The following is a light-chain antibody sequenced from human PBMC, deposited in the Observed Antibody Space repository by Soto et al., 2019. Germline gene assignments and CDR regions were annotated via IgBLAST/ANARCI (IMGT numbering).Light chain of an antibody. CDR2: GAS. CDR3: QQYGSSLRT. Sequence: EIVLTQSPGTLSLSPGERATLPCRASQSVYSNYLAWYQQKPGQAPKLLIYGASSRATGIPDRFSGSGSGTDFTLTISRLEPEDFAVYFCQQYGSSLRTFGQGTNLEIK. CDR1: QSVYSNY. V-gene: IGKV3-20*01. J-gene: IGKJ2*01.